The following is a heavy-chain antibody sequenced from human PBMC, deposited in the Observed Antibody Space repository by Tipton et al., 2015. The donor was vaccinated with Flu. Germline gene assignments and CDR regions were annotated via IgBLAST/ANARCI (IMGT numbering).Heavy chain of an antibody. D-gene: IGHD4-17*01. J-gene: IGHJ5*02. CDR2: IYTSGST. V-gene: IGHV4-61*09. CDR1: GGSISSSSYY. CDR3: ARDYGDLNWFDP. Sequence: TLSLTCTVSGGSISSSSYYWTWIRQPAGKGLEWIGQIYTSGSTKYNPSLKSRVTMSLDTSKNHCSLKLSSVTAADTAMYYCARDYGDLNWFDPWGQGTLVTVSS.